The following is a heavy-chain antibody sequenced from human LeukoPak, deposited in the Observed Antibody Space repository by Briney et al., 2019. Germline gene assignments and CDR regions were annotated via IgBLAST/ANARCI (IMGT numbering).Heavy chain of an antibody. CDR2: ISGRGGGT. CDR3: AKYGDFGGYYYYMDV. CDR1: GFTFSSYA. Sequence: GGSLRLSCAASGFTFSSYAMSWVRQAPGKGLEWVSAISGRGGGTFYADSVKGRCTISRDNSNNTLYLQMNSLSAEDTAVYYRAKYGDFGGYYYYMDVWGKGTTVTVSS. D-gene: IGHD4-23*01. J-gene: IGHJ6*03. V-gene: IGHV3-23*01.